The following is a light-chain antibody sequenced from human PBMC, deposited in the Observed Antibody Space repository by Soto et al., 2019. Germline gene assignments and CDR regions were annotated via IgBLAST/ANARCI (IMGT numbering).Light chain of an antibody. V-gene: IGKV3-15*01. CDR2: GAS. CDR1: QSVSSN. CDR3: QQYNNWPLT. J-gene: IGKJ4*01. Sequence: EIVMTQSPATLSVSPGERATLSCRASQSVSSNLAWYQQKPGQAPRLLIYGASTKANGIPARFSGSGSGTEFTLTISRLQSEDFAVYYCQQYNNWPLTFGGGTKVEIK.